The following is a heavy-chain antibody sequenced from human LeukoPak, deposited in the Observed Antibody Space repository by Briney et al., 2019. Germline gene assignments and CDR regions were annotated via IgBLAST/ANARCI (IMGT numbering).Heavy chain of an antibody. Sequence: GASVKVSCKASGYTFTSYDINWVRQATGQGLEWMGWMNPNSGNTGYAQKFQGRVTMTRNTSISTAYMELSSLRSEDTAVYYCASQELSTHGFGNWGQGTLVTVSS. V-gene: IGHV1-8*01. D-gene: IGHD3-16*02. CDR2: MNPNSGNT. CDR3: ASQELSTHGFGN. J-gene: IGHJ4*02. CDR1: GYTFTSYD.